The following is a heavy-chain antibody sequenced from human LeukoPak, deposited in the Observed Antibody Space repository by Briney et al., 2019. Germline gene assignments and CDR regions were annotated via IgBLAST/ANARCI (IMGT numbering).Heavy chain of an antibody. V-gene: IGHV4-59*01. CDR1: GGSISSYY. CDR2: IYYTGST. Sequence: PSETLSLTCTVSGGSISSYYWIWIRQPPGKGLDWIGFIYYTGSTNYNPSLKSRVTISVDTSKNQFFLKLSSVTAADTAVYYCARGRSYTGGFDYWGQGTLVTVSS. J-gene: IGHJ4*02. D-gene: IGHD1-26*01. CDR3: ARGRSYTGGFDY.